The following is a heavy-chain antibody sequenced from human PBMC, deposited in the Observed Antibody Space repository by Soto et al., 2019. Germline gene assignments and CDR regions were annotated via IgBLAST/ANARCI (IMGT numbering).Heavy chain of an antibody. CDR1: GFTFSSYW. CDR3: ARGDTAMVGLCDAFDI. V-gene: IGHV3-7*01. Sequence: EVQLVESGGGLVQPGGSLRLSCAASGFTFSSYWMSWVCQAPGKGLEWVANIKQDGSEKYYVDSVKGRFTISRDNAKNSLYLQMNILRAEDTAVYYCARGDTAMVGLCDAFDIRDQGTMVTVSS. D-gene: IGHD5-18*01. CDR2: IKQDGSEK. J-gene: IGHJ3*02.